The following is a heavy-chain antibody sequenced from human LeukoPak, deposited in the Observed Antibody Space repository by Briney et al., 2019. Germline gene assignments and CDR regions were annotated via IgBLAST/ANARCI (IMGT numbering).Heavy chain of an antibody. V-gene: IGHV4-61*02. CDR3: ARAPDYYYYYYMDV. J-gene: IGHJ6*03. CDR1: GGSIRRGSYY. CDR2: IYTSGRT. Sequence: SQTLSLTCTVSGGSIRRGSYYGSWSRQTAGKGLEWIGGIYTSGRTNYNPSLKSRVTISGDTSKNQFSLKLSSVTAADTAVYYCARAPDYYYYYYMDVWGKGTTVTISS.